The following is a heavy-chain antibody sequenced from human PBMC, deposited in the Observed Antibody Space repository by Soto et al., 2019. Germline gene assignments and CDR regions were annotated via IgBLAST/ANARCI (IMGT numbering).Heavy chain of an antibody. J-gene: IGHJ3*02. CDR1: GFSLRTSGVG. D-gene: IGHD3-22*01. Sequence: QITLKESGPTLVKPTQTLTLTCTFSGFSLRTSGVGVGWIRQPPERALEWLALIYWDDDKRYSPFLKRRLTITKDPCKNQVVLTMTNLDLVDTATYYCAHLFYHESSGANDGFDIWGQGTTVTVSS. V-gene: IGHV2-5*02. CDR3: AHLFYHESSGANDGFDI. CDR2: IYWDDDK.